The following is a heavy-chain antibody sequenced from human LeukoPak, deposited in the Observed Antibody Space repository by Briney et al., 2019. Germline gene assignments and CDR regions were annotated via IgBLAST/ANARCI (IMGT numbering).Heavy chain of an antibody. D-gene: IGHD1-14*01. Sequence: SETLSLTCTVSGASISGHYWTWIRQPPGKELEWIGYISHIGSTNYNPSLKSRVTISVDTSRNQFSLKLTTVTAADTAVYYCARDRISINALDMWGQGTVVTVSS. V-gene: IGHV4-59*11. CDR1: GASISGHY. J-gene: IGHJ3*02. CDR2: ISHIGST. CDR3: ARDRISINALDM.